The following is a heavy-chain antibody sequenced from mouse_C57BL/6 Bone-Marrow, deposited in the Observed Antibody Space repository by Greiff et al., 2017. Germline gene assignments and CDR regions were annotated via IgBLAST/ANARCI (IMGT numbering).Heavy chain of an antibody. CDR1: GYTFTSYG. V-gene: IGHV1-81*01. CDR2: IYPRSGNT. D-gene: IGHD2-5*01. Sequence: QVQLQQSGAELARPGASVKLSCKASGYTFTSYGISWVKQRTGQGLEWIGEIYPRSGNTYYNEKFKGKATLTADKSSSTAYMELRSLTSEDSAVYFCARESSNYGAAMDYWGQGTSVTVSS. J-gene: IGHJ4*01. CDR3: ARESSNYGAAMDY.